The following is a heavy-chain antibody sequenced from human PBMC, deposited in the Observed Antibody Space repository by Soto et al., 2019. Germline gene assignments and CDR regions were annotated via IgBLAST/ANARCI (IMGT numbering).Heavy chain of an antibody. J-gene: IGHJ6*02. CDR3: ASSETYFYDSSGDYYYGMDV. V-gene: IGHV5-51*01. CDR1: GYSFTSYW. D-gene: IGHD3-22*01. CDR2: IYPGDSDT. Sequence: SLKISCKGSGYSFTSYWNGWVRQMPGKGLEWMGIIYPGDSDTRYSPSFQGQVTISADKSISTAYLQWSSLKASDTAMYYCASSETYFYDSSGDYYYGMDVWGQGTTVTVSS.